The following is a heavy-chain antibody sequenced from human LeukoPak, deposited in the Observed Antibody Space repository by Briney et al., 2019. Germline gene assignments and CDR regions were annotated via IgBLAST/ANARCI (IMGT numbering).Heavy chain of an antibody. Sequence: SETLSLTCTVSGCSISSSSWYWGWIRQPPGKGLEWIGSVYYSGTTYYNPPLKSRVTIFVDTSKNQSSLKLSSVTAADTAVYYCARHGAWGSSWYSPYYGMDVWGQGTTGTVSS. D-gene: IGHD6-13*01. CDR2: VYYSGTT. J-gene: IGHJ6*02. V-gene: IGHV4-39*01. CDR3: ARHGAWGSSWYSPYYGMDV. CDR1: GCSISSSSWY.